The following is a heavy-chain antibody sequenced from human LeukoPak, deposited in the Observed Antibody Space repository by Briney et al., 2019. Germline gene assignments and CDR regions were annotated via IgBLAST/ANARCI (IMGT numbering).Heavy chain of an antibody. CDR3: ARLNPNYADYPFDP. Sequence: GASVKVSCKASGGTFSSYAISWVRQAPGQGLEWMGGIIPIFGTANYAQKFQGRVTITTDESTSTAYMELSSLRSEDTAVYYCARLNPNYADYPFDPWGQGTLVTVSS. CDR2: IIPIFGTA. CDR1: GGTFSSYA. J-gene: IGHJ5*02. D-gene: IGHD4-17*01. V-gene: IGHV1-69*05.